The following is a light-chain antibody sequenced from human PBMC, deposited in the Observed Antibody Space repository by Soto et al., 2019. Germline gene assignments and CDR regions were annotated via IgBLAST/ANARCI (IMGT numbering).Light chain of an antibody. J-gene: IGLJ1*01. V-gene: IGLV2-14*01. Sequence: QSVLTQPASVSGSAGQSITISCTGTSGDIGGYNVVSWYQQHPRKAPKLIIYEVTHRPSGISDRFSASKSGNTASLTISGLHADDEADYYCSSYTRARTYVFGTGTKLTVL. CDR1: SGDIGGYNV. CDR3: SSYTRARTYV. CDR2: EVT.